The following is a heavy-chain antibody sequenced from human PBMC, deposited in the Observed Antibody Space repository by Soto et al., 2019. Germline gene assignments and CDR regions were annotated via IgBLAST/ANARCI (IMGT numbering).Heavy chain of an antibody. CDR3: ARRGSGSDYDY. J-gene: IGHJ4*02. V-gene: IGHV3-23*01. CDR2: ISGSGGST. Sequence: EVQLLESGGGLVQPGGSLRLSCAASGFTFSRYAMRWVRQAPVKGLEWVSAISGSGGSTYYADSVKGRFTISRDNSKNPLYLQMNSLRAEDTAVYYCARRGSGSDYDYWGQGTLVTVSS. D-gene: IGHD1-26*01. CDR1: GFTFSRYA.